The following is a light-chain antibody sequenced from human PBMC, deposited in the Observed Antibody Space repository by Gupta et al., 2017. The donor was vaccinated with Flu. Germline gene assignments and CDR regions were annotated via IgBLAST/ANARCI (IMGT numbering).Light chain of an antibody. CDR3: QQYNNVPPYT. CDR2: DAS. J-gene: IGKJ2*01. V-gene: IGKV1-33*01. CDR1: QDISNY. Sequence: DIKMTQSPSSLSAAIGDRVTITCQASQDISNYLNWYQQKPGKAPKLLIYDASNLETGVPSRFSGKGSGTDFTFTISSLQPEDIATYYCQQYNNVPPYTFGQGTKLEIK.